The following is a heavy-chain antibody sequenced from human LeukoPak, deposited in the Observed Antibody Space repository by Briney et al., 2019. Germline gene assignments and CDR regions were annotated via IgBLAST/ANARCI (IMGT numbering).Heavy chain of an antibody. CDR3: AKDAQQLVRGWFDP. J-gene: IGHJ5*02. Sequence: GGSLRLSCAASGFPFSSYGMHWVRQAPGKGLEWVAVISYDGSNKYYADSVKGRFTISRDNSKNTLYLQMNSLRAEDTAVYYCAKDAQQLVRGWFDPWGQGTLVTVSS. V-gene: IGHV3-30*18. CDR1: GFPFSSYG. D-gene: IGHD6-13*01. CDR2: ISYDGSNK.